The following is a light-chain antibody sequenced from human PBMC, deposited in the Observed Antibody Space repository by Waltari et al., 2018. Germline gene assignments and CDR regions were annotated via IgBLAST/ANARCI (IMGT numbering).Light chain of an antibody. Sequence: EIVLTQSPGTLSLSPGERATLSCRASQSVSRVLAWYQQRPGQAPRLLIYGASNSATGIPDRFSGSGSGTDFNLTISRLEPEDFAMYYCQMYVRLPVTFGQGTKVEIK. V-gene: IGKV3-20*01. CDR2: GAS. CDR1: QSVSRV. CDR3: QMYVRLPVT. J-gene: IGKJ1*01.